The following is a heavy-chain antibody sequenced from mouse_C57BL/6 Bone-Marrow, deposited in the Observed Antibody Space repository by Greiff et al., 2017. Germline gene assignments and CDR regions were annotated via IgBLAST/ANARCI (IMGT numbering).Heavy chain of an antibody. Sequence: QVQLQQPGAELVKPGASVTLSCTASGYTFTSYWMHWVKQRPGQGLEWIGMIHPNSGSTNYTATFKSQATLTVDKSSSTSYMQLRSLPSEDSAVYYCAIDPMGRYFGCWGQGTTRTGSS. J-gene: IGHJ2*01. CDR3: AIDPMGRYFGC. CDR2: IHPNSGST. V-gene: IGHV1-64*01. CDR1: GYTFTSYW.